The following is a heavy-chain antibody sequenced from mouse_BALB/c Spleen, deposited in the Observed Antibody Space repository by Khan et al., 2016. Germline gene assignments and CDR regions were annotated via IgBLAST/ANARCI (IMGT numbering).Heavy chain of an antibody. V-gene: IGHV2-2*02. CDR3: ARSGDY. CDR2: IWSGGST. CDR1: GFSLTSYG. Sequence: QVQLKQSGPGLVQPSQSLSITCTVSGFSLTSYGVHWVRQSPGKGLEWLGVIWSGGSTDYNAAFISRLSISKDNSTSQVFFKMNSLQANDTAIYYCARSGDYWSEGNTLAVSS. J-gene: IGHJ2*01.